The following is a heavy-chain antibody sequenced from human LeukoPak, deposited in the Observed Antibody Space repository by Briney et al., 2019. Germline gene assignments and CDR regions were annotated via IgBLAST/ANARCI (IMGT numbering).Heavy chain of an antibody. J-gene: IGHJ4*02. CDR1: GYTFTSYG. Sequence: ASVKVSCKASGYTFTSYGISWARQAPGQGLEWMGWISAYNGNTNYAQKLQGRVTITTDTSTSTAYMELRSLRSDDTAVYYCARDSAPLLPAANDYWGQGTLVTVSS. CDR2: ISAYNGNT. D-gene: IGHD2-2*01. CDR3: ARDSAPLLPAANDY. V-gene: IGHV1-18*01.